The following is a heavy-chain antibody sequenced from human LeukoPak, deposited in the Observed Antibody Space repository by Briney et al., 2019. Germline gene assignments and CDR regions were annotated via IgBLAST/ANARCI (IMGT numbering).Heavy chain of an antibody. CDR3: ASGTGGMVYDY. V-gene: IGHV1-69*02. J-gene: IGHJ4*02. CDR1: GGTFSSYT. Sequence: VASVKVSCKASGGTFSSYTTSWVRQAPGQGLEWMGRIIPILGIANYAQKFQGRVTITADKSTSTAYMELSSLRSEDKAVYYCASGTGGMVYDYWGQGTLVTVSS. D-gene: IGHD3/OR15-3a*01. CDR2: IIPILGIA.